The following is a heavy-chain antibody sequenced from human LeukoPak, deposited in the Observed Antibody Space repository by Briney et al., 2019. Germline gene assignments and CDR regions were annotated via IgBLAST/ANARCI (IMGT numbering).Heavy chain of an antibody. CDR2: ISSSSSYI. J-gene: IGHJ4*02. D-gene: IGHD6-13*01. CDR3: AREELAAAFN. V-gene: IGHV3-21*01. CDR1: GFTFSSYS. Sequence: GGSLRLSCAASGFTFSSYSMTWVRQAPGKGLEWVSSISSSSSYIYYADSVKGRFTISRDNAKNSLYLQMNSLRAEDTAVYYCAREELAAAFNWGQGTLVTVSS.